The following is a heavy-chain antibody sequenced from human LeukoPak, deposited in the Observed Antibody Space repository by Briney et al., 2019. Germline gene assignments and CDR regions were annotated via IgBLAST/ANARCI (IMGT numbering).Heavy chain of an antibody. CDR2: ISGSGSTT. CDR3: ARDGTGIAVAEDAFDI. CDR1: GFTFITYG. V-gene: IGHV3-23*01. Sequence: GGSLRLSCSTSGFTFITYGMSWVRQAPGKGLEWVSVISGSGSTTYYADSVKGRFTISRDNSKNTLYLQMNSLRAEDTAVYYCARDGTGIAVAEDAFDIWGQGTMVTVSS. D-gene: IGHD6-19*01. J-gene: IGHJ3*02.